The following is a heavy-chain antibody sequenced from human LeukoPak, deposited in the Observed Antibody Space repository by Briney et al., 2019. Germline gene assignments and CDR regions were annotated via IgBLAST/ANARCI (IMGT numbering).Heavy chain of an antibody. CDR1: GFTFSSYS. CDR2: ISSSSSYI. CDR3: ARDPSTGYDSSGYYPY. Sequence: GGSLRLSRAASGFTFSSYSMNRVRQAPGKGLEWVSSISSSSSYIYYADSAKGRFTISRDNAKNSLYLQMNSLRAEDTAVYYCARDPSTGYDSSGYYPYWGQGTLVTVSS. V-gene: IGHV3-21*01. D-gene: IGHD3-22*01. J-gene: IGHJ4*02.